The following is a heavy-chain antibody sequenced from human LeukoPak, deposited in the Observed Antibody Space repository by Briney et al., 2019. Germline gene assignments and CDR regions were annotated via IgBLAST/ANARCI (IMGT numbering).Heavy chain of an antibody. J-gene: IGHJ1*01. Sequence: GGSLSLSCSASGFSFSSCALHWVRQAPGKGLEYVSAISSNGGGTYYADSVKGRFTISRDNSKNTLYLQMRSLRAEDTAVYYCVKAVYSDGYSPAENWGQGKLVTVSP. CDR1: GFSFSSCA. D-gene: IGHD5-18*01. CDR2: ISSNGGGT. CDR3: VKAVYSDGYSPAEN. V-gene: IGHV3-64D*06.